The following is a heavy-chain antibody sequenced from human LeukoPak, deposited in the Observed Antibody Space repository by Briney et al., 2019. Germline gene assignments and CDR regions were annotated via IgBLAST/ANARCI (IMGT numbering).Heavy chain of an antibody. CDR2: ISGYNGNT. D-gene: IGHD3-22*01. CDR1: GYTFTSYG. CDR3: ARGSPPRVYYDRSGYYSYYFDY. J-gene: IGHJ4*02. V-gene: IGHV1-18*01. Sequence: ASVKVSCKASGYTFTSYGISWVRQAPGQGLEWMGWISGYNGNTNFAQKFQGRLTMTTDTSTTTAYMELRSLRSDDTAVYYCARGSPPRVYYDRSGYYSYYFDYWGQGTLVTVSS.